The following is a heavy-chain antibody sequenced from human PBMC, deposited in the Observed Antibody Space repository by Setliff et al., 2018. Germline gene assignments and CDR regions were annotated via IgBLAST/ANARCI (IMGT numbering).Heavy chain of an antibody. V-gene: IGHV1-46*01. CDR3: ARINFYVSSGYYYASDN. Sequence: ASVKVSCKASGYAFINFYMYWVRQAPGQGLEWMGIINVSGGSASYAEKFQGRVTMTRDTSTSTIYMELASLRSEDTAVYYCARINFYVSSGYYYASDNWGQGTLVTVSS. J-gene: IGHJ4*02. D-gene: IGHD3-22*01. CDR2: INVSGGSA. CDR1: GYAFINFY.